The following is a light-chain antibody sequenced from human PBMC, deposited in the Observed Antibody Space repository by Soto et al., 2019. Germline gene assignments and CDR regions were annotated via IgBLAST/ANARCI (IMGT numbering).Light chain of an antibody. J-gene: IGLJ3*02. CDR3: GTWDSSLSVVL. CDR2: DSN. CDR1: SSNIENNV. V-gene: IGLV1-51*01. Sequence: QSVLTQPPSVSAAPGQTVTISCSGSSSNIENNVVSWFQQLPGAAPKLLIYDSNKRPSGIPDRFSGSKSGTSATLGITGLQTGDEADYYCGTWDSSLSVVLFGGGTKLTVL.